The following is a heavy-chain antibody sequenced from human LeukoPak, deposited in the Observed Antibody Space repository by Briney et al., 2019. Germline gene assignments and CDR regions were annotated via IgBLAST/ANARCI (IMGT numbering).Heavy chain of an antibody. J-gene: IGHJ4*02. Sequence: GGSLRLSCSASGFTFSSLALHWVRQAPGKGLEYVSGISHNGGSTYYADSVKGRSTISRDNPRKMLYLQMTSLRVEDTAVYYCVKEGRSGWYYFDCWSQGTLVTVSS. D-gene: IGHD6-19*01. CDR3: VKEGRSGWYYFDC. V-gene: IGHV3-64D*06. CDR1: GFTFSSLA. CDR2: ISHNGGST.